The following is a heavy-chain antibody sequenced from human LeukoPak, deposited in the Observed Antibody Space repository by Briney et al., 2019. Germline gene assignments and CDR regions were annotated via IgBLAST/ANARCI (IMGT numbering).Heavy chain of an antibody. CDR3: AKDRGLLWFGELFDY. Sequence: GGSLRLSCAASGFTFSSYGMHWVRQVPGKGLEWVAVIWYDGSNKYYADSVKGRFTISRDNSKNTLYLQMNSLRAEDTAVYYCAKDRGLLWFGELFDYWGQGTLVTVSS. J-gene: IGHJ4*02. CDR1: GFTFSSYG. CDR2: IWYDGSNK. D-gene: IGHD3-10*01. V-gene: IGHV3-33*06.